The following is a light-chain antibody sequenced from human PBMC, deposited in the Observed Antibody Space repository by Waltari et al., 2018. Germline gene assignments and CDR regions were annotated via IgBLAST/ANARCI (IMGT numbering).Light chain of an antibody. CDR1: RRVCSSY. Sequence: SRGSRRVCSSYLAWYQQKPGQSPRLLIYGASSRATGIPDWFSGSGSGTDFTLTISRLEHEDFAVYYCQQYGSSPLTFGGGTKVEIK. CDR2: GAS. V-gene: IGKV3-20*01. J-gene: IGKJ4*01. CDR3: QQYGSSPLT.